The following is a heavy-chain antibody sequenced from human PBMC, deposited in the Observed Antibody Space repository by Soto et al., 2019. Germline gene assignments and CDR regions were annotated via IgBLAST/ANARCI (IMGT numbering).Heavy chain of an antibody. Sequence: GGSLRLSCGASGFTFGGYGMHWVRQAPGKGLEWVAVISYDGSNKYYADSVKGRFTISRDNSKNTLYLQMNSLRAEDTAVYYCAKRKGGGNYYDRGYELDYWGQGTLVTVSS. CDR3: AKRKGGGNYYDRGYELDY. J-gene: IGHJ4*02. CDR1: GFTFGGYG. V-gene: IGHV3-30*18. CDR2: ISYDGSNK. D-gene: IGHD3-22*01.